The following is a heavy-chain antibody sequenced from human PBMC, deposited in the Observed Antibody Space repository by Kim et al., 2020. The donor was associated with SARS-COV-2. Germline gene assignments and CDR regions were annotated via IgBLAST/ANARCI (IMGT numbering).Heavy chain of an antibody. CDR2: IYYSGST. D-gene: IGHD1-26*01. V-gene: IGHV4-39*01. CDR3: ARHLESYQGSTPFDY. J-gene: IGHJ4*02. Sequence: SETLSLTCTVSGGSISSSSYYWGWIRQPPGKGLEWIGSIYYSGSTYYNPSLKSRVTISVDTSKNQFSLKLSSVTAADTAVYYCARHLESYQGSTPFDYWGQGTLVTVSS. CDR1: GGSISSSSYY.